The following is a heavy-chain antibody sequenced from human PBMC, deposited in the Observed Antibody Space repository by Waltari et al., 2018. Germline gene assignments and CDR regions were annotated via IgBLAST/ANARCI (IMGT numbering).Heavy chain of an antibody. V-gene: IGHV4-34*01. CDR1: GGSFSGYY. Sequence: QVQLQQWGAGLLKPSETLSLTCAAYGGSFSGYYWSWIRQPPGKGLEWSGEINHSGSTNYNPSLKSRVTISVDTSKNQFSLKLSSVTAADTAVYYCARQSVTATLDYWGQGTLVTVSS. D-gene: IGHD2-21*02. CDR2: INHSGST. CDR3: ARQSVTATLDY. J-gene: IGHJ4*02.